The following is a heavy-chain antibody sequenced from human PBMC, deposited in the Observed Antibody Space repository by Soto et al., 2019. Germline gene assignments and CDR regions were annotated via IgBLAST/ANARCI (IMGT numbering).Heavy chain of an antibody. V-gene: IGHV1-3*01. CDR3: ARDLGVGAASDY. J-gene: IGHJ4*02. CDR1: GYAYTIYA. D-gene: IGHD1-26*01. Sequence: ASVNVYCKTAGYAYTIYAMHWVRQAPGQRLEWMGWINAGNGNTKYSQKFQGRVTITRDTSASTAYMELSSLRSEDTAVYYCARDLGVGAASDYWGQGTLVTAPQ. CDR2: INAGNGNT.